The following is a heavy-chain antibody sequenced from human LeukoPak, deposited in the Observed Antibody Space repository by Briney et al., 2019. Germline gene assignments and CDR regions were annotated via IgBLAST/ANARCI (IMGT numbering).Heavy chain of an antibody. V-gene: IGHV4-59*01. J-gene: IGHJ4*02. CDR1: GGSISGSY. Sequence: SETLSLTCTVSGGSISGSYWSWIRQPPGKGLEWIAYMYNGGSTNYNPSLKSRVTISIDTSKNQFSLKLSSLTAADTAIYYCARGIESYGDYGYWGQGILVTVSS. CDR3: ARGIESYGDYGY. D-gene: IGHD4-17*01. CDR2: MYNGGST.